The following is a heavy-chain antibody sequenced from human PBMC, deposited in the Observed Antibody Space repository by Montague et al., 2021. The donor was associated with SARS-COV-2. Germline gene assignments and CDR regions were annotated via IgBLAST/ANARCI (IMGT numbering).Heavy chain of an antibody. CDR2: VHYSGGT. CDR1: GVSISTSGYY. D-gene: IGHD6-13*01. V-gene: IGHV4-39*01. Sequence: SETLSLTCSVSGVSISTSGYYWGWVRQSPGKGLEWIGSVHYSGGTNYNPSLESRVTIYVDTSKNMFSLRLRSVTAADTAAYYCARGISSWWAVGHWGQGILVTVSS. J-gene: IGHJ4*02. CDR3: ARGISSWWAVGH.